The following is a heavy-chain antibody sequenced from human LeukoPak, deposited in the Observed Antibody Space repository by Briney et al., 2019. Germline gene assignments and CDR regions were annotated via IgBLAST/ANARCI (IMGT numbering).Heavy chain of an antibody. D-gene: IGHD3-10*01. CDR2: FDPEDGET. CDR3: ASHYASGSHEGY. J-gene: IGHJ4*02. Sequence: GASVKVSCKVSGYTLTELSMHWVRQAPGKGLEWMGGFDPEDGETIYAQKFQGRVTMTEDTSTDTAYMELGSLRSEDTAVYYCASHYASGSHEGYWGQGTLVTVSS. V-gene: IGHV1-24*01. CDR1: GYTLTELS.